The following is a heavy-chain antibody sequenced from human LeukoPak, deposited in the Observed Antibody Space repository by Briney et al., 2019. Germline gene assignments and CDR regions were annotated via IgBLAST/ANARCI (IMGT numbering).Heavy chain of an antibody. D-gene: IGHD5-24*01. CDR2: IHPGDSDT. CDR1: GYSFTSYW. V-gene: IGHV5-51*01. CDR3: ARRWSHYDAFDI. Sequence: GESLKISCKGSGYSFTSYWIGWVRQMPGKGLEWMGVIHPGDSDTIYSPSFQGQVTISVDKSINTAYLQWSSLKASDTAIYFCARRWSHYDAFDIWGQGTMVTVSP. J-gene: IGHJ3*02.